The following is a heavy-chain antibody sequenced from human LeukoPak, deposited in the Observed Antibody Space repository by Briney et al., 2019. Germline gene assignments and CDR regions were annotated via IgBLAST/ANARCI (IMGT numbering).Heavy chain of an antibody. CDR1: GFMFNSYV. D-gene: IGHD3-22*01. Sequence: GGSLRLSCAASGFMFNSYVMSWVRQAPGKGLEWVSAINGGGGNTYYADSVKGRFTISRDNSKNMVYLQMNSLRAEDTAVYYCAKALYYYDSSGYYSYYFDYWGQGTLVTVSS. CDR2: INGGGGNT. CDR3: AKALYYYDSSGYYSYYFDY. V-gene: IGHV3-23*01. J-gene: IGHJ4*02.